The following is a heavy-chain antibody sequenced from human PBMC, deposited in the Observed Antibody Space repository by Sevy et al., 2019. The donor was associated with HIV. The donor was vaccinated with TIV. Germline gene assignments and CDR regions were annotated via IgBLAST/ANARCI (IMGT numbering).Heavy chain of an antibody. V-gene: IGHV4-39*01. CDR2: IFHSGDN. J-gene: IGHJ6*02. Sequence: SETLSLTCTVSGGSISSSSIYWGWFRQSPGKGLDYIGSIFHSGDNYYNPSLKSRVTISVDTSKNQFSLKMTSVTAADTAVYYCARHFYSNGMDVWGQGTTVTVSS. CDR1: GGSISSSSIY. CDR3: ARHFYSNGMDV. D-gene: IGHD1-26*01.